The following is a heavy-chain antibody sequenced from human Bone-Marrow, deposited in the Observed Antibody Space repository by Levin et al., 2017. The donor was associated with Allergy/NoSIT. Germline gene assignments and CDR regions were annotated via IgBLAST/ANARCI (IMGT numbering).Heavy chain of an antibody. V-gene: IGHV4-34*01. D-gene: IGHD4-17*01. CDR2: VNHSGYT. CDR1: GGSFSGHY. CDR3: VTGVSSVTTDALDI. Sequence: PSQTLSLTCAVYGGSFSGHYWSWIRQPPGKGLEWIGEVNHSGYTNYMPSLKSRVTISVDTSKNQFSLKVTSVTAADSAVYYCVTGVSSVTTDALDIWGQGTTVTVSS. J-gene: IGHJ3*02.